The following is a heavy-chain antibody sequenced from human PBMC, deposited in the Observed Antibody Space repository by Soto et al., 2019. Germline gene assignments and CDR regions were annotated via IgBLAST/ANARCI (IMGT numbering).Heavy chain of an antibody. CDR1: GYTVTIVA. CDR3: ARGGVFRMSCVHCYSYYGLDV. CDR2: INPGNGNI. Sequence: APVKLSCKASGYTVTIVAVHWVRQAPGKRLKWVGWINPGNGNITYSQKFQGRVTIASDTSASTAYMDLSGLRSEDTALYYCARGGVFRMSCVHCYSYYGLDVWGQGTTVTVSS. D-gene: IGHD2-21*01. V-gene: IGHV1-3*01. J-gene: IGHJ6*02.